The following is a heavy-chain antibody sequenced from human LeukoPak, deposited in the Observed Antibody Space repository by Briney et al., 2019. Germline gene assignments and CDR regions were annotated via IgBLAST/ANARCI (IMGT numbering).Heavy chain of an antibody. Sequence: SETLSLTCTVSGGSISSYYWSWIRQPPGKGLEWIGYIYYSGSTNYNPSLKSRVTISVDPSKNQFSLKLSSVAAADTAVYYCARGAYGSGTWGQGTLVTVSS. J-gene: IGHJ5*02. D-gene: IGHD3-10*01. CDR1: GGSISSYY. CDR3: ARGAYGSGT. CDR2: IYYSGST. V-gene: IGHV4-59*08.